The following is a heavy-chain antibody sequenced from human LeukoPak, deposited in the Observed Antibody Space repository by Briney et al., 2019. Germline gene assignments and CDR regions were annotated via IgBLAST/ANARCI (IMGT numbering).Heavy chain of an antibody. Sequence: PSEIQSLTCTVSGGSISSYYWSWIRQPPGKGLEWIGYIYYSGSTNYNPSLKSRVTISVDTSKNQFSLKLSSVTAADTAVYYCARHEGGYDFWSGYYLDYWGQGTLVTVSS. CDR1: GGSISSYY. V-gene: IGHV4-59*08. D-gene: IGHD3-3*01. J-gene: IGHJ4*02. CDR2: IYYSGST. CDR3: ARHEGGYDFWSGYYLDY.